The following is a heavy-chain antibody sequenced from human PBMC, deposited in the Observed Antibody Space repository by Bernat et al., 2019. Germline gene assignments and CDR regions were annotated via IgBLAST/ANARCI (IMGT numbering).Heavy chain of an antibody. J-gene: IGHJ4*02. CDR3: ATSSGWNQFGGH. CDR2: IWYDGSNK. D-gene: IGHD6-25*01. V-gene: IGHV3-33*01. Sequence: QVQLVESGGGVVQPGRFLRLSCAASGFIFSRYGMHWVRQAPGKGLEWVAVIWYDGSNKYYGDSVKGRFTISRSVSKNTLYLQMSSLRAEDTAVYYCATSSGWNQFGGHWGQGTLVSVSS. CDR1: GFIFSRYG.